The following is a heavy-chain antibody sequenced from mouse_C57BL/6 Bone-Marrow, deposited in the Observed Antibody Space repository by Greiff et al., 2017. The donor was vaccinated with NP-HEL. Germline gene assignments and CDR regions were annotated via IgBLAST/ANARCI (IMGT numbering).Heavy chain of an antibody. CDR2: INPNNGGT. D-gene: IGHD1-1*01. CDR1: GYTFTDYY. J-gene: IGHJ2*01. CDR3: ARGLLRGILGY. V-gene: IGHV1-26*01. Sequence: VQLQQSGPELVKPGASVKISCKASGYTFTDYYMNWVKQSHGKSLEWIGDINPNNGGTSYNQKFKGKATLTVDKSSSTAYMELRSLTSEDSAVYYCARGLLRGILGYWGQGTTLTVSS.